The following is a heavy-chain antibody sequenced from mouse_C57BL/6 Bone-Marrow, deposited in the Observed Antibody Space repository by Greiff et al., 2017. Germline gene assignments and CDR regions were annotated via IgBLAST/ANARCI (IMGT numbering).Heavy chain of an antibody. V-gene: IGHV1-64*01. CDR2: IHPNSGST. D-gene: IGHD1-1*01. J-gene: IGHJ2*01. Sequence: QVQLQQPGAELVKPGASVKLSCKASGYTFTSYWMHWVKQRPGQGLEWIGMIHPNSGSTNYNEKFKNKATLTVDKSSSTAYMQLSSLTSGDSAVYYCANRLLRYPYDYWGQGTTLTVSS. CDR3: ANRLLRYPYDY. CDR1: GYTFTSYW.